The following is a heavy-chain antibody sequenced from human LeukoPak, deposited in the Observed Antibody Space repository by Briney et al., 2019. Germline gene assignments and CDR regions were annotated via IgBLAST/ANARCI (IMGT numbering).Heavy chain of an antibody. CDR3: ARDKGGKMATAFDY. CDR2: ISYDGSNK. Sequence: GGSLRLSCAASGFTFSSYGMHWVRQAPGKGLEWVAVISYDGSNKYYADSVKGRFTISRDNSKNTLYLQMNSLRAEDTAVYYCARDKGGKMATAFDYWGQGTLVTVSS. V-gene: IGHV3-30*03. CDR1: GFTFSSYG. J-gene: IGHJ4*02. D-gene: IGHD5-24*01.